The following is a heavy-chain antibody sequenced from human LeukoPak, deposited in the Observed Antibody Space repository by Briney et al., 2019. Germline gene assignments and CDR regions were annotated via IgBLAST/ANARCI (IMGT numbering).Heavy chain of an antibody. CDR2: ISSSGGYK. J-gene: IGHJ4*02. CDR1: GFTFSSYS. Sequence: GGSLRLSCAASGFTFSSYSMNWVRQAPGKGLEWVSSISSSGGYKYYADSMKGRFTISRDNAKNSLYLQMNSLRAEDTAVYYCATFGGSSSSDYFDYWGQGTLVTVSS. CDR3: ATFGGSSSSDYFDY. D-gene: IGHD6-6*01. V-gene: IGHV3-21*04.